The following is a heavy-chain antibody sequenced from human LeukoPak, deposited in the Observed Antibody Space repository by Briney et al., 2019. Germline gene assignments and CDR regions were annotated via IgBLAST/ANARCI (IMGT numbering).Heavy chain of an antibody. CDR3: ARRIAAAGYFDY. CDR2: IYYSGST. CDR1: GGSISSYY. D-gene: IGHD6-13*01. Sequence: PSETLSLTCTVSGGSISSYYWSWIRQPPGKGLEWIGYIYYSGSTNYNPSLKSRVTISVDTSKNQFSLKPSSVTAADTAVYYCARRIAAAGYFDYWGQGTLVTVSS. J-gene: IGHJ4*02. V-gene: IGHV4-59*08.